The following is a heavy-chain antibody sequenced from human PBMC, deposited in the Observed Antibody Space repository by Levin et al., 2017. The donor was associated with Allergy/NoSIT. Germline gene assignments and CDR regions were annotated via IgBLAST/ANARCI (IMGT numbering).Heavy chain of an antibody. CDR1: GFTVSSNY. J-gene: IGHJ4*02. CDR2: IYSGGST. CDR3: ARGGGLARDFDY. Sequence: GESLKISCAASGFTVSSNYMSWVRQAPGKGLEWVSVIYSGGSTYYADSVKGRFTISRDNSKNTLYLQMNSLRAEDTAVYYCARGGGLARDFDYWGQGTLVTVSS. D-gene: IGHD3-16*01. V-gene: IGHV3-53*01.